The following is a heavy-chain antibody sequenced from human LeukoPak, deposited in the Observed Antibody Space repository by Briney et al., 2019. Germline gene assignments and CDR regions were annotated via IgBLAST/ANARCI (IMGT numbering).Heavy chain of an antibody. CDR2: INPNSGGT. CDR3: ARELSGYCRTTSCYEVFDA. J-gene: IGHJ5*02. CDR1: GYTFTRYY. V-gene: IGHV1-2*02. D-gene: IGHD2-2*03. Sequence: GASVKVSSKASGYTFTRYYMPWVRQAPGQGREWVGWINPNSGGTNYAQKFQGRVTMTRDTSTSTDYMELSRLRSDDTAVYYCARELSGYCRTTSCYEVFDAWGKGTLVTVSS.